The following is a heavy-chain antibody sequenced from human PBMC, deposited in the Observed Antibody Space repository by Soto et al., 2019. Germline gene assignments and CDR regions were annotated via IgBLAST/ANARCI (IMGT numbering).Heavy chain of an antibody. V-gene: IGHV1-3*01. J-gene: IGHJ3*02. CDR3: AAEPWIAVAGSGAFDI. CDR1: GYTFTSYA. D-gene: IGHD6-19*01. Sequence: ASVKVSCKASGYTFTSYAMHWVRQAPGQRLEWMGWINAGNGNTKYSQKFQGRVTITRDTSASTAYMELSSLRSEDTAVYYCAAEPWIAVAGSGAFDIWGQGTMVTVSS. CDR2: INAGNGNT.